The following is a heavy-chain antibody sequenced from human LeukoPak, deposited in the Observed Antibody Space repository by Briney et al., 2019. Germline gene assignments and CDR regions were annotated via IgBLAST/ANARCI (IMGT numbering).Heavy chain of an antibody. D-gene: IGHD2-2*01. CDR3: ATGRCSSTSCYYYYGMDV. V-gene: IGHV1-24*01. J-gene: IGHJ6*02. CDR2: FDPEDGET. Sequence: GASVKVSCKVSGYTLTELSMRWVRQAPGKGLEWMGGFDPEDGETIYAQKFQGRVTMTEDTSTDTAYMELSSLRSEDTAVYYCATGRCSSTSCYYYYGMDVWGQGTTVTVSS. CDR1: GYTLTELS.